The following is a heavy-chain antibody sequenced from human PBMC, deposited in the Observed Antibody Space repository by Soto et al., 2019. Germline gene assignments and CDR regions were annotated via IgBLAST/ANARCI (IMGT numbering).Heavy chain of an antibody. D-gene: IGHD6-13*01. CDR2: INVFNGAT. Sequence: QVHLVQSGAEVKKPGTSMKVSCQASGYTFSTYGISWVRQAPGQGLEWMGWINVFNGATNYAHKLQGRVTMTTDTSTSTAYMDLRSLRSDDTAVYYCAREGPVAGDYYYYGMDVWGQGTTVTVSS. V-gene: IGHV1-18*01. CDR3: AREGPVAGDYYYYGMDV. CDR1: GYTFSTYG. J-gene: IGHJ6*02.